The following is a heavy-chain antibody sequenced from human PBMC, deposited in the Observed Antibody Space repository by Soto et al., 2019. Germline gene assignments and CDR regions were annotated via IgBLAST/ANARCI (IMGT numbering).Heavy chain of an antibody. CDR1: GGSISSYY. J-gene: IGHJ4*02. Sequence: QVQLQESGPGLVKPSENLSLTCTVSGGSISSYYWSWIRQPPGKGLEWIGYIYYSGSTNYNPSLKSRVTISVDTSKNQFSLKLSSVTAADTAVYYCAREEEGCSGGSCYRLLDYWGQGTLVTVSS. CDR3: AREEEGCSGGSCYRLLDY. CDR2: IYYSGST. V-gene: IGHV4-59*01. D-gene: IGHD2-15*01.